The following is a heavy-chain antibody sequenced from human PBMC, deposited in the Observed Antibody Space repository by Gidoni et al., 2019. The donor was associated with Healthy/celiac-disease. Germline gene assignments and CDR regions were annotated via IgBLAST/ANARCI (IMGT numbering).Heavy chain of an antibody. D-gene: IGHD1-26*01. CDR2: IWYDGSNK. Sequence: RQAPGTGLAWVAVIWYDGSNKYYADSVKGRFTISRDNSKNTLYLQMNSLRAEDTAVYYCARDLEGATTSDYWGQGTLVTVSS. CDR3: ARDLEGATTSDY. V-gene: IGHV3-33*01. J-gene: IGHJ4*02.